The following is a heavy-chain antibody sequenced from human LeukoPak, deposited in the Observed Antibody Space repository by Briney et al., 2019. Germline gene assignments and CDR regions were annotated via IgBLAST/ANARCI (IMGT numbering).Heavy chain of an antibody. CDR2: IYSGGST. Sequence: GGSLRLSCAASGFTVSSNYMSWVRQAPGKGLEWVSVIYSGGSTFYADSVKGRFTISRDHSKNTLYLQMNSLRAEDTAVYYCARVSTANWFDPWGQGTLVTVSS. D-gene: IGHD1-14*01. CDR1: GFTVSSNY. J-gene: IGHJ5*02. V-gene: IGHV3-53*01. CDR3: ARVSTANWFDP.